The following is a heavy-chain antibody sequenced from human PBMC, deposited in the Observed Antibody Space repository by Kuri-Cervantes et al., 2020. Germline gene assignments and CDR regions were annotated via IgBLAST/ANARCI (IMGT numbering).Heavy chain of an antibody. CDR3: AREGLEYGGSDY. Sequence: SETLSLTCTVSGGSISSGSYYWGWIRQPPGKGLEWIGSIYYSGKTYYNPSLRSRVTISVDTSKNQFSLKLSSVTAADTAVYYCAREGLEYGGSDYWGQGTLVTVSS. J-gene: IGHJ4*02. D-gene: IGHD4-23*01. V-gene: IGHV4-39*07. CDR1: GGSISSGSYY. CDR2: IYYSGKT.